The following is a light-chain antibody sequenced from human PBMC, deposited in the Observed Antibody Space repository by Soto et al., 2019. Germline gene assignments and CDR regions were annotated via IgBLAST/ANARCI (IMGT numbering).Light chain of an antibody. Sequence: EIVMTQSPATLSVSPGERATLSCRASQSVSSNLAWYQQKPGQTPRLLIYEASSRATGIPARFSGSGSGTDFTLTISSLQSEDFAVYYCQQSNNWPLTFGGGTNVEIK. CDR1: QSVSSN. V-gene: IGKV3-15*01. CDR3: QQSNNWPLT. J-gene: IGKJ4*01. CDR2: EAS.